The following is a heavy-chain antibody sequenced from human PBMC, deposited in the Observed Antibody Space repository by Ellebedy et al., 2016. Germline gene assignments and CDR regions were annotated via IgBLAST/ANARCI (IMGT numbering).Heavy chain of an antibody. CDR2: ISYTGST. V-gene: IGHV4-39*01. CDR1: GGSISSSSYY. J-gene: IGHJ2*01. CDR3: ARGRYSGSYGSRSRYFDL. Sequence: SETLSLTCAVSGGSISSSSYYWVWIRQPPGKGLEWIAYISYTGSTYYNPSLKGRVTISVDPSKNQFSVKVTSVTAADTAVYYCARGRYSGSYGSRSRYFDLWGRGTLVTVSS. D-gene: IGHD1-26*01.